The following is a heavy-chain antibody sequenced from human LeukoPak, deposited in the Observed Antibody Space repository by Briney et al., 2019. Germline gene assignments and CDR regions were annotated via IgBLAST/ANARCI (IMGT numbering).Heavy chain of an antibody. J-gene: IGHJ6*02. CDR3: AKALFSLPGIAAYGVAFGYGMDV. V-gene: IGHV3-23*01. Sequence: PGGSLRLSCAASGFTFSGYAMSWVRQAPGKGLEWVSAISGGGGSTYYADSVKGRFTISRDNSKNTLYLQMNSLRAEDTAVYYCAKALFSLPGIAAYGVAFGYGMDVWGQGTTVTVSS. D-gene: IGHD6-13*01. CDR2: ISGGGGST. CDR1: GFTFSGYA.